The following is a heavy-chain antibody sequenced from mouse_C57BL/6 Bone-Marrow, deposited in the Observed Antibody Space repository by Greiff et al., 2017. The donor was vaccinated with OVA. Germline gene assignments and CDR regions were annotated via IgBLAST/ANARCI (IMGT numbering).Heavy chain of an antibody. V-gene: IGHV14-4*01. CDR2: IDPENGDT. D-gene: IGHD1-1*01. CDR3: TTRYGSSHYDIDY. J-gene: IGHJ4*01. Sequence: VQLQQSGAELVRPGASVKLSCTASGFNIKDDYMHWVKQRPEQGLEWIGWIDPENGDTEYASKFQGKATITADTSSNTAYLQLSSLTSEDTDVYYSTTRYGSSHYDIDYWGQGTSVTVSS. CDR1: GFNIKDDY.